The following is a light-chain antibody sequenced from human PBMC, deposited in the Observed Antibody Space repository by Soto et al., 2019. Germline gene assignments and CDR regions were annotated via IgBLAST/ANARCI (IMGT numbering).Light chain of an antibody. CDR3: CSYTGGRTHYV. Sequence: QPVLTQPASVSGSPGQSITISCTGTSSDVGSYNLVSWYQQRPGKAPKLLSFEGNKRPSGFSDRFSGSKSGNTASLTIAGLQAEDEADYYCCSYTGGRTHYVFGLGTKVTVL. J-gene: IGLJ1*01. CDR1: SSDVGSYNL. V-gene: IGLV2-23*01. CDR2: EGN.